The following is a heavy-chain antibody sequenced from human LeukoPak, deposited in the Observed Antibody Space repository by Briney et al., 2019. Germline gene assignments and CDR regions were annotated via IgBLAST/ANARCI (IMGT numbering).Heavy chain of an antibody. Sequence: GGSLRLSCAVSGFSFMSYAMHWVRQAPGKGLEYVSAISSNGGSTYYANSVKGRFTISRDNSKNTLYLQMNSLRAGDTAVYYRAKDARLVRGVISSYYYYYMDVWGKGTTVTISS. J-gene: IGHJ6*03. D-gene: IGHD3-10*01. V-gene: IGHV3-64*01. CDR3: AKDARLVRGVISSYYYYYMDV. CDR2: ISSNGGST. CDR1: GFSFMSYA.